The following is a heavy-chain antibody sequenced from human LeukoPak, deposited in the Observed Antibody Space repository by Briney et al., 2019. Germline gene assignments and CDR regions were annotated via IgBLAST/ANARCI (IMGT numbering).Heavy chain of an antibody. CDR3: CRGVGVVEVWEPQASFVFDI. Sequence: PSETLSLTCTVSGGSISSSSYYWGWIRQPPGKGLEWIGGIYYSGSTYYNPSLKSRVTISVDTSKNQFSLKLSSVTAADTAVYYCCRGVGVVEVWEPQASFVFDIWGQGTMVTVSS. D-gene: IGHD3-10*01. V-gene: IGHV4-39*03. J-gene: IGHJ3*02. CDR1: GGSISSSSYY. CDR2: IYYSGST.